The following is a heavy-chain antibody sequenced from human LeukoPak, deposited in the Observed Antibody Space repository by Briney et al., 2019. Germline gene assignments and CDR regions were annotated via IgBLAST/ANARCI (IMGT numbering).Heavy chain of an antibody. CDR3: ARDIEQELAKEEFEFYYMDV. CDR2: ISVFNGNT. V-gene: IGHV1-18*01. D-gene: IGHD6-13*01. Sequence: ASVKDTFMATGYTYTCYGINWVRPAPGQGLEWMGWISVFNGNTKESQKFQDRVIMTADTSTGTAYMEQRSLRSDDTAVYYCARDIEQELAKEEFEFYYMDVWSE. J-gene: IGHJ6*03. CDR1: GYTYTCYG.